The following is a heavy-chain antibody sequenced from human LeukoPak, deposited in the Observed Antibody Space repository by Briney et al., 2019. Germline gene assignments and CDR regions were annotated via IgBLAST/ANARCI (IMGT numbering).Heavy chain of an antibody. CDR1: GYTLTELS. CDR2: FDPEDGET. J-gene: IGHJ4*02. CDR3: ATDITMIVVLTY. Sequence: ASVMVSCKVSGYTLTELSMHWVRQAPGKGLEWMGGFDPEDGETIYAQKFQGRVTMTEDTSTDTAYMELSSLRSEDTAVYYCATDITMIVVLTYWGQGTLVTVSS. V-gene: IGHV1-24*01. D-gene: IGHD3-22*01.